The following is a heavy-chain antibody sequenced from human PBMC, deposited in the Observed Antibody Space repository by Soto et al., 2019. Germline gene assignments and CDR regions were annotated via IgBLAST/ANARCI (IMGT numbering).Heavy chain of an antibody. D-gene: IGHD6-13*01. CDR2: NSPSSCGT. V-gene: IGHV1-46*03. CDR3: TRSIITTAGTDAFDL. J-gene: IGHJ3*01. Sequence: QVQLVQSGAEVKKPGASVRVSCKASGYTFTSYYIHWVRQAPGQGAEWMGINSPSSCGTNYAQKFQGRVTMTRDTSTSTVYMELSSLTSEDTAVYFCTRSIITTAGTDAFDLWGQGTLVTVSS. CDR1: GYTFTSYY.